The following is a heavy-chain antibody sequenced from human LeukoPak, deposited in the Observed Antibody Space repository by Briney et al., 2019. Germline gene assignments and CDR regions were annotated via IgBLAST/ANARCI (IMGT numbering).Heavy chain of an antibody. CDR1: GGSISSYY. Sequence: SETLSLTCTVSGGSISSYYWSWIRQPPGKGLEWIGYIYYSGSTNYNPSLKSRATISVDTSKNQFSLKLSSVTAADTAVYYCARGYSSGFIDYWGQGTLVTVSS. D-gene: IGHD6-19*01. CDR2: IYYSGST. V-gene: IGHV4-59*01. J-gene: IGHJ4*02. CDR3: ARGYSSGFIDY.